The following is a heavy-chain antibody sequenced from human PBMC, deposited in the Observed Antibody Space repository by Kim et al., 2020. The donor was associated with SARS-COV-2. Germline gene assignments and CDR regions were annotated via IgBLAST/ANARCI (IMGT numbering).Heavy chain of an antibody. CDR3: ARGEIEYASGSRWFDP. Sequence: SETLSLTCTVSGDSISNYYWNWIRQPPGKGLEWLGFFYPSGSSNYNPSLKSRITMSVDTSKNQFSLRLSSVTGADTAVYYCARGEIEYASGSRWFDPRG. V-gene: IGHV4-59*12. CDR1: GDSISNYY. D-gene: IGHD3-10*01. J-gene: IGHJ5*02. CDR2: FYPSGSS.